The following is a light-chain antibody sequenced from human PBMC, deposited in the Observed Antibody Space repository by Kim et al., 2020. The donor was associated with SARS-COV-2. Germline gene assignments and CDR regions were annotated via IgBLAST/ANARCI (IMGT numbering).Light chain of an antibody. CDR2: DNN. J-gene: IGLJ2*01. Sequence: QKITSSCSGNRPKIGNNYVSWYQQLPRTAPKLLIYDNNKRPTGIPDRFTGSKSGTSATLGITGIQTGDEADYYCGTWDSSLSAVVFGGGTQLTVL. CDR1: RPKIGNNY. V-gene: IGLV1-51*01. CDR3: GTWDSSLSAVV.